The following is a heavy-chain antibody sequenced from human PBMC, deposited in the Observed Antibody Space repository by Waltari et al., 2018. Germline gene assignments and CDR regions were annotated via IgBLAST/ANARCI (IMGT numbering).Heavy chain of an antibody. CDR2: IYYSGST. CDR1: GGSISSGGYY. J-gene: IGHJ4*02. Sequence: QVQLQESGPGLVKPSQTLSLTCTVSGGSISSGGYYWSWIRQHPGKGLEWIGYIYYSGSTYYNPSLKSRVTVSVDTAKNQFSLKLSSVTAADTAVYYCARGNRFGELLNYFDYWGQGTLVTVSS. V-gene: IGHV4-31*03. CDR3: ARGNRFGELLNYFDY. D-gene: IGHD3-10*01.